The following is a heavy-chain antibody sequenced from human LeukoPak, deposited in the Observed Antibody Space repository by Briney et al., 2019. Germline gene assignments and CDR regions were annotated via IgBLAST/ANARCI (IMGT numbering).Heavy chain of an antibody. Sequence: SETLSLTCAVYGGSFSGYYWSWIRQPPGKGLEWIGEINHSGSTNYNPSLKRRVTISVDTSKNQFSLKLSSVTAADTAVYYCARGRTAPDIVATAYHGSFDYWGQGTLVTVSS. J-gene: IGHJ4*02. CDR3: ARGRTAPDIVATAYHGSFDY. CDR1: GGSFSGYY. V-gene: IGHV4-34*01. D-gene: IGHD5-12*01. CDR2: INHSGST.